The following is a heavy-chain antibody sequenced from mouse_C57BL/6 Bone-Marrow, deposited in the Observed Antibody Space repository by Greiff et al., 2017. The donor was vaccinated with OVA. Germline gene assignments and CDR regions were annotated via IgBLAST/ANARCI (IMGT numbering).Heavy chain of an antibody. Sequence: EVQLQQSGPVLVKPGASVKMSCKASGYTFTDYYMNWVKQSHGKSLEWIGVINPYNGGTSYNQKFKGKATLTVDKSSSTAYMELNSLTSEDAAVYYCARLLLLGYFDYWGQGTTLTVSS. CDR2: INPYNGGT. CDR3: ARLLLLGYFDY. V-gene: IGHV1-19*01. D-gene: IGHD1-1*01. J-gene: IGHJ2*01. CDR1: GYTFTDYY.